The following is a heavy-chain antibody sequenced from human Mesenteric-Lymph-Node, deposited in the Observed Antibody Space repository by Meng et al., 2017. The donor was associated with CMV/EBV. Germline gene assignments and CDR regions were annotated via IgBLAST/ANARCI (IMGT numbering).Heavy chain of an antibody. Sequence: SQTLSLTCAVYGGSFSGYYWSWVRQPPRKGLEWIGEINHSGSTNYNPSLKSRVNISVDTSKNQFSLKLSSVTAADTAVYYCVGTMVVDYYYYGMDVWGQGTTVTVSS. D-gene: IGHD4-23*01. CDR1: GGSFSGYY. J-gene: IGHJ6*02. CDR3: VGTMVVDYYYYGMDV. CDR2: INHSGST. V-gene: IGHV4-34*01.